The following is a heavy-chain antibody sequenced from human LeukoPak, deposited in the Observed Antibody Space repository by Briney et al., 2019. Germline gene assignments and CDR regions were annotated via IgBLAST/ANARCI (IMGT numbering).Heavy chain of an antibody. V-gene: IGHV3-23*01. CDR1: GFTFSSYA. D-gene: IGHD6-13*01. CDR3: AKMGAAAGTGSGLWFDP. Sequence: PGRSLRLSCAASGFTFSSYAMSWVRQAPGKGLEWVSAISGSGGSTYYADSVKGRFTISRDNSKNTLYLQMNSLKAEDTAVYYCAKMGAAAGTGSGLWFDPWGQGTLVTVSS. CDR2: ISGSGGST. J-gene: IGHJ5*02.